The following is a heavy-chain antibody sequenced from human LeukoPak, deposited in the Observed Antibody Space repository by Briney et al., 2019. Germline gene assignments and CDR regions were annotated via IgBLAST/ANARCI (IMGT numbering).Heavy chain of an antibody. J-gene: IGHJ6*02. CDR1: GDSVSSNSAA. CDR3: ARDGVWFGELSYYYYGMDV. V-gene: IGHV6-1*01. CDR2: TYYRSKWYN. Sequence: SQTLSLTCAISGDSVSSNSAAWNWIRQSPSRGLEWLGRTYYRSKWYNDHAVSVKSRITINPDTSKNQFSLQLNSVTPEDTAVYYCARDGVWFGELSYYYYGMDVWGQGTTVTVSS. D-gene: IGHD3-10*01.